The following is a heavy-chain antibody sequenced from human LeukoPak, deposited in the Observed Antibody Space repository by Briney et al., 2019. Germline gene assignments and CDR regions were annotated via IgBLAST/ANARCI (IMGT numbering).Heavy chain of an antibody. CDR1: GFTFSSYA. D-gene: IGHD2-2*01. CDR3: ARAPLHLAMYHYFDY. J-gene: IGHJ4*02. Sequence: PGGSLRLSCAASGFTFSSYAMSWVRRAPGKGLQWVSSISSGSSYVYYSDSVKGRFTISRDNAKKSLYLQMNSLRAEDTAVYYCARAPLHLAMYHYFDYWGQGTLVTVSS. V-gene: IGHV3-21*01. CDR2: ISSGSSYV.